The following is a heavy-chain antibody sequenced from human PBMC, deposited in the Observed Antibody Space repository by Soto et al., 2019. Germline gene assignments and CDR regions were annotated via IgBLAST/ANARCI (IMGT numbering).Heavy chain of an antibody. J-gene: IGHJ3*02. V-gene: IGHV1-2*04. CDR3: ARGFCSGGSCYNAFDI. CDR2: INPNSGGT. CDR1: GYTFTGYY. D-gene: IGHD2-15*01. Sequence: GASVKVSCKASGYTFTGYYVHWVRQAPGQGLEWMGWINPNSGGTNYAQKFQGWVTMTRDTSISTAYMELSRLRSDDTAVYYCARGFCSGGSCYNAFDIWGQGTMVTVSS.